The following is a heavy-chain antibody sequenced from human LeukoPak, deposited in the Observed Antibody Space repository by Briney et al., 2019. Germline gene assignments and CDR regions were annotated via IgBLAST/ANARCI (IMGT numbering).Heavy chain of an antibody. CDR3: ARGKGDY. Sequence: SETLSLTCTVSGCSISSGDYYWSWIRQPPGKGLEWIGYIYYSGNTYYNPSLNSRVTMSVDTSKNQFSLKLSSVTAADTALYYCARGKGDYWGQGTLVTVSS. V-gene: IGHV4-30-4*01. CDR1: GCSISSGDYY. CDR2: IYYSGNT. J-gene: IGHJ4*02.